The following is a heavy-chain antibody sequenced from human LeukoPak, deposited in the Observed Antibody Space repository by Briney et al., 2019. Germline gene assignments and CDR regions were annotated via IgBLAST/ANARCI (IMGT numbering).Heavy chain of an antibody. J-gene: IGHJ4*02. V-gene: IGHV3-23*01. Sequence: DSVKGRFTISRDKSKNTLYLQMNSLRAEDTAVYYCAKDRRYSSGWLLDYWGQGTLVTVSS. D-gene: IGHD6-19*01. CDR3: AKDRRYSSGWLLDY.